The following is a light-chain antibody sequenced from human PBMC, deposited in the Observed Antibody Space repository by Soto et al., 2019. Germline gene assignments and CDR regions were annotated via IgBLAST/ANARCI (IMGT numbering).Light chain of an antibody. J-gene: IGKJ5*01. Sequence: DIQMTQSPSSLSASVGDRVTITCQASQHINIYLNWYQHQPGKAPKLLIFDASNLATGVPSRFSGSGSGTDFTFTITSLPPEASATYSCQQYNNFPITFGQGTRLEIK. V-gene: IGKV1-33*01. CDR3: QQYNNFPIT. CDR1: QHINIY. CDR2: DAS.